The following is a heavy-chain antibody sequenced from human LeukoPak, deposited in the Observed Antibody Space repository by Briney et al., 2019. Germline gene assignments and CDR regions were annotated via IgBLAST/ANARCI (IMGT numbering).Heavy chain of an antibody. V-gene: IGHV3-33*06. J-gene: IGHJ3*02. CDR3: AKARPPYDSSGYDAFDI. D-gene: IGHD3-22*01. Sequence: GGSLRLSCAASGFTFSSYGMHWVRQAPGKGLEWVAVIWYDGSNKYYADSVKGRFTISRDNSKNTLYLQMNSLRAEVTAVYYCAKARPPYDSSGYDAFDIWGQGTMVTVSS. CDR1: GFTFSSYG. CDR2: IWYDGSNK.